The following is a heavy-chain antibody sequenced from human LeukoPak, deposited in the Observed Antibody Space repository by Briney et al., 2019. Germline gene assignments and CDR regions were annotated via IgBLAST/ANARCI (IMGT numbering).Heavy chain of an antibody. D-gene: IGHD3-3*01. CDR3: AKAPWSGYHYFDY. CDR2: ISGSGDAS. J-gene: IGHJ4*02. Sequence: GGSLRLSCAASGFTFDSYAMSWVRQAPGKGLEWVSAISGSGDASFYADSVKGRFTISRDNSKNTLYLHMNSLRAEDTAVYYCAKAPWSGYHYFDYWGQGTLVTVSS. V-gene: IGHV3-23*01. CDR1: GFTFDSYA.